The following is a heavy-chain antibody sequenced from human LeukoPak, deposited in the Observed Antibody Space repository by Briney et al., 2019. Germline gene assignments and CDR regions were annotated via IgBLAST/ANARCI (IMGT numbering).Heavy chain of an antibody. CDR2: INHSGST. J-gene: IGHJ4*02. CDR1: GGSFSGYY. CDR3: ARRVVPAALYYFDC. V-gene: IGHV4-34*01. D-gene: IGHD2-2*01. Sequence: SETLSLTCAVYGGSFSGYYWSWIRQPPGKGLEWIGEINHSGSTNYNPSLKSRVTISVDTSKNQFSLKLSSVTAAGTAVYYCARRVVPAALYYFDCWGQGTLVTVSS.